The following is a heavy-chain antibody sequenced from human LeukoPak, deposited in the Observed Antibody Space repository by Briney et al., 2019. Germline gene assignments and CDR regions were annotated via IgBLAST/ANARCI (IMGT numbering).Heavy chain of an antibody. J-gene: IGHJ4*02. CDR2: IYPGDSET. CDR1: GYRFTNYW. V-gene: IGHV5-51*01. CDR3: ATPYGSSGYYSFDS. D-gene: IGHD3-22*01. Sequence: GESLKISCKGSGYRFTNYWIGWVRQMPGKGLEWMGIIYPGDSETRYRPSFQGQVTISADKSISTAYLQWSSLKASDTGIYYCATPYGSSGYYSFDSWGQGTLVTVSP.